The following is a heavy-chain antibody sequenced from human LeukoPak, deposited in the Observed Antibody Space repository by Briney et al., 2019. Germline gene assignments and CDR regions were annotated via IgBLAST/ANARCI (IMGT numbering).Heavy chain of an antibody. V-gene: IGHV3-7*01. J-gene: IGHJ6*03. CDR1: GFTFSSYW. D-gene: IGHD3-22*01. CDR3: ARDYGGYYFFHYYYYMDV. Sequence: GGSLRLSCAASGFTFSSYWMSWVRQAPGKGLEWVANIKQDGSEKYYVDSVKGRFTISRDNAKNSLYLQMNSLRAEDTAVYYCARDYGGYYFFHYYYYMDVWGKGTTVTVSS. CDR2: IKQDGSEK.